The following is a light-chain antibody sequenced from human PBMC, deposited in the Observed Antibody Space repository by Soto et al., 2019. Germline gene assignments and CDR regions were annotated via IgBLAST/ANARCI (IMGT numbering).Light chain of an antibody. J-gene: IGKJ1*01. Sequence: DIQLTQSPSFLSASVGDRVTMTCRASQGISSYLAWYQQKPGKAPKLLIYKASSLESGVPSRFSGSGSGTEFTLTISSLQPDDFATYYCQQYNSYWTFGQGTTVDI. CDR3: QQYNSYWT. CDR2: KAS. V-gene: IGKV1-5*03. CDR1: QGISSY.